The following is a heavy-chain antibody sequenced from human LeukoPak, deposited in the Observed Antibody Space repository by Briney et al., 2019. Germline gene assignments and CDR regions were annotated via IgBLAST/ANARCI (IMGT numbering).Heavy chain of an antibody. V-gene: IGHV4-61*02. J-gene: IGHJ6*03. Sequence: SQTLSLTCTVSGDSISGGTFYWRWIRQPAGKGLEWIGRIYTGGSTNYNPSLRSRVTISIDTSKNQFSLKLSSVTAADTAVYYCARSTYMDVWGKGTTVTISS. CDR3: ARSTYMDV. CDR2: IYTGGST. CDR1: GDSISGGTFY.